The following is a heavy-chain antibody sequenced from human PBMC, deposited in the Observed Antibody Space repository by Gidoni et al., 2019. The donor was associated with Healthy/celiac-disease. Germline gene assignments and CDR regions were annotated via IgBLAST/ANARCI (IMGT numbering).Heavy chain of an antibody. CDR1: GYSFISYW. CDR2: IYPGNSDT. CDR3: ARRGVTGGFYYYGRDV. V-gene: IGHV5-51*01. Sequence: VLLAQSGAGVKKPAESLTTSCLGSGYSFISYWRGWVRQMPVKGREWMGIIYPGNSDTRYSPSLQGQVNIAADKCISTAYLQWSRLKASETAKYYGARRGVTGGFYYYGRDVWGQGTTVTVSS. D-gene: IGHD5-18*01. J-gene: IGHJ6*02.